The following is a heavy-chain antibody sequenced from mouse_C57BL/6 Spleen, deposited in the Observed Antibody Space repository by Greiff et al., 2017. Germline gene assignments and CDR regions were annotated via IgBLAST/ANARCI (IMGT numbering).Heavy chain of an antibody. Sequence: EVQVVESGGGLVKPGGSLKLSCAASGFTFSSYAMSWVRQTPEQRLEWVATISAGGSYTYYPPNVQGRFTISRDNAKNNLYLQMSHLKSEDTAMYYCARAVVAWFAYWGQGTLVTVSA. CDR2: ISAGGSYT. CDR3: ARAVVAWFAY. J-gene: IGHJ3*01. V-gene: IGHV5-4*01. D-gene: IGHD1-1*02. CDR1: GFTFSSYA.